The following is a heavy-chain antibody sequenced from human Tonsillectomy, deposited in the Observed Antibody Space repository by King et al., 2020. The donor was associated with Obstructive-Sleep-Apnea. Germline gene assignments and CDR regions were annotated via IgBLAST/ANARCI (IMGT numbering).Heavy chain of an antibody. Sequence: VQLVESGGGLVKPGGSLRLSCAASGFTFSSSTMNWVRQPPGKGLECVSSIRIDSSDIHYADSARGRFTISRDNAKNSLYLQLNSLRAEDTAVSYGARAVAGDYYDGSGVHYYFDYWGQGTLVTVSS. CDR1: GFTFSSST. CDR2: IRIDSSDI. V-gene: IGHV3-21*01. J-gene: IGHJ4*02. CDR3: ARAVAGDYYDGSGVHYYFDY. D-gene: IGHD3-22*01.